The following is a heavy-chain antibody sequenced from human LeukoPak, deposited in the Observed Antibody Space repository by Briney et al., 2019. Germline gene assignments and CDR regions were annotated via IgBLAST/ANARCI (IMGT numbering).Heavy chain of an antibody. V-gene: IGHV4-59*08. Sequence: SETLSLTCTVSGVSISSYNWSWIRQPPGKGLEWIGYIYYSGSTNYNPSLKSRVTISVDTSKNQFSLKLSSVTAADTAVYYCARHEKPLDAFDIWGQGTMVTVSS. CDR2: IYYSGST. CDR1: GVSISSYN. CDR3: ARHEKPLDAFDI. J-gene: IGHJ3*02.